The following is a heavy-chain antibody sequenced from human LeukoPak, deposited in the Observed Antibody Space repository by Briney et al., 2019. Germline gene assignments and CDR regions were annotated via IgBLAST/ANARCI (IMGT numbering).Heavy chain of an antibody. D-gene: IGHD6-19*01. Sequence: PGGSLRLSCAASGFTFDDYGMIWVRQAQGKGLERVSGINWNGDSTGYADSVKGRCTISRDNAKNSLYLQMNSLRAEDTALYYCARSSASGWSLVRFDYWGQGTLVTVSS. V-gene: IGHV3-20*04. J-gene: IGHJ4*02. CDR3: ARSSASGWSLVRFDY. CDR1: GFTFDDYG. CDR2: INWNGDST.